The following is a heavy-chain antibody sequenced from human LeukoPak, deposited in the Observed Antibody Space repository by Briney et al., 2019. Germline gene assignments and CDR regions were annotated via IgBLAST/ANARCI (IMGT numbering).Heavy chain of an antibody. V-gene: IGHV1-2*02. CDR2: TNLNSGGT. CDR1: GYTFTGYY. CDR3: ARDLGDSSGYSPPAEYFQH. J-gene: IGHJ1*01. Sequence: GASVKVSCKASGYTFTGYYMHWVRQAPGQGLEWMGGTNLNSGGTNYAQKFQGRVNMTRDTSISTAYMDLSRLRSDDTAVYYCARDLGDSSGYSPPAEYFQHWGQGNLVTVSS. D-gene: IGHD3-22*01.